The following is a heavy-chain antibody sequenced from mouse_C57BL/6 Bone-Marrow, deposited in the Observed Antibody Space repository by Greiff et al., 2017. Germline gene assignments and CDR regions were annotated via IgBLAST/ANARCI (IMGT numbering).Heavy chain of an antibody. CDR2: IYPGAGGT. D-gene: IGHD1-1*02. Sequence: QVQLQQSGPELVKPGASVTISCKASGYAFTGSWMNWVKQRPGKGLEWIGRIYPGAGGTNYNGKFKGKATLTADKSSSTAYMQLSSLTSEDTAVYYCARDGGSYKYFDYWGEGTTLTVSS. CDR3: ARDGGSYKYFDY. CDR1: GYAFTGSW. J-gene: IGHJ2*01. V-gene: IGHV1-82*01.